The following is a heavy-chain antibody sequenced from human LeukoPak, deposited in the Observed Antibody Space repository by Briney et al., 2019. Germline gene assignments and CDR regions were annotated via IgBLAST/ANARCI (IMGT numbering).Heavy chain of an antibody. J-gene: IGHJ5*02. V-gene: IGHV4-59*08. CDR3: AASTVTPNWFDP. CDR1: GGSISSYY. Sequence: PSETLSLTRTVSGGSISSYYWSWIRQPPGKGLEWIAYIYYTGSTNYNPSLKSRVTISVDASKNQFSLKLNSVTAADTAVYYCAASTVTPNWFDPWGQGTLVTVSS. D-gene: IGHD4-11*01. CDR2: IYYTGST.